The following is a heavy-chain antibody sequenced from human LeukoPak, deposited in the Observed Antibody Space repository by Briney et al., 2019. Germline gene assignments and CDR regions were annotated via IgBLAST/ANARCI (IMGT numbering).Heavy chain of an antibody. D-gene: IGHD5-12*01. CDR3: ARGDHSGYSGYDLVY. J-gene: IGHJ4*02. CDR2: ISAYNGNT. CDR1: GYTFTSYG. V-gene: IGHV1-18*01. Sequence: ASVKVSCKASGYTFTSYGISWVRQAPGQGLEWMGWISAYNGNTNYAQKLQGRVTMTTDTSTRTAYMELRSLRSDDTAVYYCARGDHSGYSGYDLVYWGQGTLVTVSS.